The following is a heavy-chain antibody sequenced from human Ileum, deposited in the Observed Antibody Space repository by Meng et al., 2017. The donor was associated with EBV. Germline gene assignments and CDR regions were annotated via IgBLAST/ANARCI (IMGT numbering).Heavy chain of an antibody. CDR3: ARGDGGNGSDY. V-gene: IGHV1-46*01. Sequence: QVQLLQSGSEVKKPGASVKVSLKASGYIFTTYYIHWVRQAPGQGLEWMGIINPRHGITNYAQKFQGRLTMTRDTSTSTVYMELSSLRSEDTAVYYCARGDGGNGSDYWGQGTLVTVST. CDR2: INPRHGIT. D-gene: IGHD4-23*01. CDR1: GYIFTTYY. J-gene: IGHJ4*02.